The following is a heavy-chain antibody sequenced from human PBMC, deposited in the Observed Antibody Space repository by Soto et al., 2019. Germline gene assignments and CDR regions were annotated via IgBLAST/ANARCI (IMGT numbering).Heavy chain of an antibody. J-gene: IGHJ6*03. CDR2: IVVGSGNT. D-gene: IGHD4-4*01. CDR1: GFTFTSST. CDR3: AATYSSRYYYYYMDV. V-gene: IGHV1-58*02. Sequence: GASVEGSCKASGFTFTSSTMQGVRQGRGQRLEWIGWIVVGSGNTNYAQKFQGRVTITREMSKSTAYMELSSLRSEDTAVYYCAATYSSRYYYYYMDVWGKGTTVTVSS.